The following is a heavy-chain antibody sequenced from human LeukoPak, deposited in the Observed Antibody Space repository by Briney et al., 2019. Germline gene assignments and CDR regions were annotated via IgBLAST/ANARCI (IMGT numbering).Heavy chain of an antibody. J-gene: IGHJ6*03. Sequence: GGSLRLSCAASGFNFDDYVMTWVRQAPGKGPEWVSGINWNGGSRGYADSVKGRFTISRDNAKNSLYLQMNSLRAEDTAVYYCAKRRGLELLYYYYMDVWGKGTTVTVSS. CDR1: GFNFDDYV. CDR2: INWNGGSR. V-gene: IGHV3-20*04. CDR3: AKRRGLELLYYYYMDV. D-gene: IGHD1-7*01.